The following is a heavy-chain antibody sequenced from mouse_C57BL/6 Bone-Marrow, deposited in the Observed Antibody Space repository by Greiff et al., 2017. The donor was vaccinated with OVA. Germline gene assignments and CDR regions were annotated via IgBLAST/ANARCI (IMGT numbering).Heavy chain of an antibody. J-gene: IGHJ2*01. D-gene: IGHD2-10*01. CDR1: GFLLTSYG. V-gene: IGHV2-2*01. Sequence: VQLKESGPGLVQPSQSLSITCTVSGFLLTSYGVHWVRQSPGKGLEWLGVIWSGGSTDYNAAFISRLSISKDNSKSQVFFKMNSLQADDTAIYYCARAYYGNYVGYWGQGTTLTVSS. CDR2: IWSGGST. CDR3: ARAYYGNYVGY.